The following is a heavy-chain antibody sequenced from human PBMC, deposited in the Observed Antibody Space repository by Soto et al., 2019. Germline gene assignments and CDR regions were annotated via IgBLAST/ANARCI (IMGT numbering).Heavy chain of an antibody. CDR2: ISAYNGNT. D-gene: IGHD3-22*01. CDR3: ARLTYYYDSRSLYAFDI. J-gene: IGHJ3*02. Sequence: GASVKVSCKASGYTFTSYGISWVRQAPGQGLEWMGWISAYNGNTNYAQKLQGRVTMTTDTSTSTAYMELRSLRSDDTAVYYCARLTYYYDSRSLYAFDIWGQGTMVTVSS. V-gene: IGHV1-18*01. CDR1: GYTFTSYG.